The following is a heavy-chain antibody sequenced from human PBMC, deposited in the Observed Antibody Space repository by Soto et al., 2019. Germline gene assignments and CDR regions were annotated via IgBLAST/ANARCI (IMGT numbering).Heavy chain of an antibody. Sequence: SETLSLTCAVYGGFLSESYWTWIRQPPGKGLEWIGSVYYTGTTDYNPSLKSRVTISVDTSKTQFSLNLRSVTAADTAVYYCARDLAAVPRAFDYWGRGTLVTVSS. CDR2: VYYTGTT. CDR1: GGFLSESY. CDR3: ARDLAAVPRAFDY. J-gene: IGHJ4*02. V-gene: IGHV4-59*01. D-gene: IGHD6-13*01.